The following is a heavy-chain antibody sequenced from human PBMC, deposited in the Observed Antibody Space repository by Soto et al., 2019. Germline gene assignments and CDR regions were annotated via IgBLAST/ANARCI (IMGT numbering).Heavy chain of an antibody. V-gene: IGHV4-39*07. D-gene: IGHD1-1*01. Sequence: SATLSLTCTVSGGSISSSSYYWGWIRQPPGKGLEWIGRIYATGTTDYNPSLKSRVMMSVDTSKKQFSLKLRSVTAADTAVYYCVRDGTKTLRDWFDPWGQGISVTVSS. CDR2: IYATGTT. J-gene: IGHJ5*02. CDR1: GGSISSSSYY. CDR3: VRDGTKTLRDWFDP.